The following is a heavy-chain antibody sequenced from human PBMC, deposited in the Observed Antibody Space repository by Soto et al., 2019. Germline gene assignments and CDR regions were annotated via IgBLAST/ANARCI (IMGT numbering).Heavy chain of an antibody. J-gene: IGHJ6*02. D-gene: IGHD2-15*01. CDR3: AKDYAAMVVLVAATPPDSYGMTS. CDR1: GYTFTSYG. CDR2: ISAYNGNT. Sequence: ASVKVSCKASGYTFTSYGISWVRQAPGQGLEWMGWISAYNGNTNYAQKLQGRVTMTTDTSTSTAYMELRSLRSDDTAVYYCAKDYAAMVVLVAATPPDSYGMTSGAKGPRSPSP. V-gene: IGHV1-18*01.